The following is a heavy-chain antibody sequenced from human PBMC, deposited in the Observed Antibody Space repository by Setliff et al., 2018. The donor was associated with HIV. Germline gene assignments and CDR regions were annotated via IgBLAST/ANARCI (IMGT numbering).Heavy chain of an antibody. CDR3: ASPKERYYYGSGTNVREYYGMDV. CDR2: IYYSGTT. D-gene: IGHD3-10*01. J-gene: IGHJ6*02. V-gene: IGHV4-39*07. Sequence: SETLSLTCTVSGGSISSSSYYWGWIRQPPGKGLEWVGSIYYSGTTYYNPSLKSRITISVDTSKNQFSLKVNSVTAADTAVYYCASPKERYYYGSGTNVREYYGMDVWGQGTTVTVSS. CDR1: GGSISSSSYY.